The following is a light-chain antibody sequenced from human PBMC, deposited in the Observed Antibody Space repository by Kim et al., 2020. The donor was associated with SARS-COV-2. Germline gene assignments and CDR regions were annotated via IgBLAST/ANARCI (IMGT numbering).Light chain of an antibody. J-gene: IGKJ3*01. CDR3: QQSYSTPPIT. CDR2: AAS. V-gene: IGKV1-39*01. CDR1: QSISSY. Sequence: SVGDRVTITCRASQSISSYLNWYQQKPGKAPKLLIYAASSLQSGVPSRFSGSGSGTDFPLTISSLQPEDFATYYCQQSYSTPPITFGPGTKVDIK.